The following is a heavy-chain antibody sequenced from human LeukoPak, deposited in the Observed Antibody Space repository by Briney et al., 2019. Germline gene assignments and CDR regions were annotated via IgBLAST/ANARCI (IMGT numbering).Heavy chain of an antibody. CDR1: GFTFSSYG. CDR3: VKDIGGGYCSGGSCEDVAFDI. J-gene: IGHJ3*02. CDR2: IRYDGSNK. Sequence: GGSLRLSCAASGFTFSSYGMHWVRQAPGKGLEWVAFIRYDGSNKYYADSVKGRFTISRDNSKNTLYLQMNSLRAEDTALYYCVKDIGGGYCSGGSCEDVAFDIWGQGTMVTVSS. V-gene: IGHV3-30*02. D-gene: IGHD2-15*01.